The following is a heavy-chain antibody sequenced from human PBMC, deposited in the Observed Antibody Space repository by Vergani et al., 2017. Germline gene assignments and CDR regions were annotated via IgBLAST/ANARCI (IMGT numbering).Heavy chain of an antibody. Sequence: QVQLVQSGAEVKKPGASVKVSCKASGYTFTSYAIHWVRQAPGQSLEWMGWIHAGNGDTKYSQKVQGRVTITRDTSASTSYMELSSLTSEDTAIYYCARDEDVWGQGTLVTVSS. CDR3: ARDEDV. J-gene: IGHJ4*02. CDR2: IHAGNGDT. CDR1: GYTFTSYA. V-gene: IGHV1-3*01.